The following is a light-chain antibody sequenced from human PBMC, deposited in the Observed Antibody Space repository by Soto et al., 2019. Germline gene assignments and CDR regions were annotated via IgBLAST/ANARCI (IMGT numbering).Light chain of an antibody. Sequence: DIQMTQSPSSLSASVGDRVTITCRASQGIRNYLNWYQQKPGKAPNLLIYMSSSLQSGVPSRFSVSGSGTDFTLTISSLQPEDFASYYCQQAYSAPITFGQGTRLEIK. CDR3: QQAYSAPIT. CDR2: MSS. CDR1: QGIRNY. V-gene: IGKV1-39*01. J-gene: IGKJ5*01.